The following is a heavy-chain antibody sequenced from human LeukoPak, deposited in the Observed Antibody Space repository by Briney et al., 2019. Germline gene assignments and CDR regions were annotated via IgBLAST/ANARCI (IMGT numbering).Heavy chain of an antibody. J-gene: IGHJ4*02. CDR2: ISSDGSST. CDR1: GFSFSSYW. D-gene: IGHD7-27*01. CDR3: ARDIALGRIEY. V-gene: IGHV3-74*03. Sequence: GGSLRLSCAASGFSFSSYWMHWVRQAPGKGLVWVSRISSDGSSTTYADSVKGRFTISRGNAKNTVYLQMNSLRAEDTAVYYCARDIALGRIEYWGQGTLVTVSS.